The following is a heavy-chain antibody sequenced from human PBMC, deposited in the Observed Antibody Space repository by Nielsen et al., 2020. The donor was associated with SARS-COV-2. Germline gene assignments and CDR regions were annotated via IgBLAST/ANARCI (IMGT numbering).Heavy chain of an antibody. Sequence: ASVKVSCKASGYTFNKDFVHWVRQAPGQGLEWTGRINPSDGRTTSAEKFQGRVTITRDTSASTVYMDLSSLRSEDTAVYYCARSGFTNFHYYYGMDVWGQGTAVSVSS. V-gene: IGHV1-46*02. CDR3: ARSGFTNFHYYYGMDV. D-gene: IGHD5-12*01. J-gene: IGHJ6*02. CDR2: INPSDGRT. CDR1: GYTFNKDF.